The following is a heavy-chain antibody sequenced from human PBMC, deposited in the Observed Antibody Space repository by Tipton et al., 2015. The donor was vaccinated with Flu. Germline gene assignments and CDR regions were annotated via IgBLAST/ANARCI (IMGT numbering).Heavy chain of an antibody. CDR1: GDSISSDYF. CDR3: ARDRSY. J-gene: IGHJ4*02. CDR2: IHRSGDT. Sequence: TLSLTCAVSGDSISSDYFWGWIRQPPGRGLEWIATIHRSGDTRYNPSLKSRVTISVDTSKNQFSLEMRSVTAADTAVYYCARDRSYWGQGTLVTVSS. V-gene: IGHV4-38-2*02.